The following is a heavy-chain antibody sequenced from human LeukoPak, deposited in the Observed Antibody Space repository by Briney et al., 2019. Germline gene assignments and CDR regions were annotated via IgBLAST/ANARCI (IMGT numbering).Heavy chain of an antibody. CDR1: GFTFSSYW. CDR2: IKQDGSEK. V-gene: IGHV3-7*04. CDR3: ARAYYYGSGSLSLGAFDI. Sequence: GGSLRLSCAASGFTFSSYWMSWVRQAPGKGLEWVANIKQDGSEKYYVDSVKGRFTISRDNAKNSLYLQMSSLRAEDTAVYYCARAYYYGSGSLSLGAFDIWGQGTMATVSS. D-gene: IGHD3-10*01. J-gene: IGHJ3*02.